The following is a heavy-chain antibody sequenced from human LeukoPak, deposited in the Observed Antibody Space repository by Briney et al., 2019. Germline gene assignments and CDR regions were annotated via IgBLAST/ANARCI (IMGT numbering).Heavy chain of an antibody. D-gene: IGHD6-6*01. CDR2: IIAVVTYI. Sequence: PVGSLRLSCAASGFTFRSYTIHWVRQATGKGLEWVSSIIAVVTYISYADSVKGRFNIPRDNVEKSANLELSGLTGQDTAIYYCARGGIAGRAVYYYYMDVWGKGTTVTVSS. V-gene: IGHV3-21*01. CDR1: GFTFRSYT. CDR3: ARGGIAGRAVYYYYMDV. J-gene: IGHJ6*03.